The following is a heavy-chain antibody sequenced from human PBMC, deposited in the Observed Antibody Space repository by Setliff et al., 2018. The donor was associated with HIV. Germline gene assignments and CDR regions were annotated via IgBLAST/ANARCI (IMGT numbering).Heavy chain of an antibody. V-gene: IGHV4-39*07. D-gene: IGHD1-26*01. CDR2: VYHRGNT. CDR3: AKDRSGSYRTFDY. Sequence: SETLSLTCTVSGASSIYYWGWIRQPPGKGLGWIGSVYHRGNTYYNPSLKSRLTISIDTSKNQFSLELNSVTAADTAVYYCAKDRSGSYRTFDYWGAGILVTVSS. J-gene: IGHJ4*02. CDR1: GASSIYY.